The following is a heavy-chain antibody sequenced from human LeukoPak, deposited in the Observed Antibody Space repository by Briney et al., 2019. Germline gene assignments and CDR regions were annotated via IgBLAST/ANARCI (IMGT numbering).Heavy chain of an antibody. Sequence: GGSLRLSCAASGFTFSSYEMNWVRQAPGKGLEWVSYISSSGSTIYYADSVKGRFTISRDNAKNSLYLQMNSLRAEDTAVYYCARVLTDLYGSGSYLACDYWGQGTLVTVSS. CDR1: GFTFSSYE. CDR3: ARVLTDLYGSGSYLACDY. V-gene: IGHV3-48*03. CDR2: ISSSGSTI. D-gene: IGHD3-10*01. J-gene: IGHJ4*02.